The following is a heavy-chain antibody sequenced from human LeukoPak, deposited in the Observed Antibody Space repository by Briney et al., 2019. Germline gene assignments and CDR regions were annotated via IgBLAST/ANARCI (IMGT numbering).Heavy chain of an antibody. V-gene: IGHV1-58*02. CDR3: ARESPQRSGYSYPH. CDR1: GFTFTSSA. J-gene: IGHJ4*02. D-gene: IGHD5-18*01. CDR2: IVVGSGNT. Sequence: SVKVSCKASGFTFTSSAMQWVRQARGQRLEWIGWIVVGSGNTNYAQKFQGRVTITRDTSASTAYMDLSSLRSEDTAVYYCARESPQRSGYSYPHWGQGTLVTVSS.